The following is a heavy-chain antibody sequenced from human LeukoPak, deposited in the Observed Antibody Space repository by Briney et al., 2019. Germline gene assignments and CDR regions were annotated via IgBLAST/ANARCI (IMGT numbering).Heavy chain of an antibody. CDR1: GYAFTGYY. J-gene: IGHJ4*02. CDR3: ARTYYDFWSGQLYYFDY. CDR2: INPNSGGT. D-gene: IGHD3-3*01. V-gene: IGHV1-2*06. Sequence: EASVKVSCKASGYAFTGYYMHWVRQAPGQGLEWIGRINPNSGGTNYAQKFQGRVTMTRDTSISTAYMELSRLSSDDTAVYYCARTYYDFWSGQLYYFDYWGQGTLVTVSS.